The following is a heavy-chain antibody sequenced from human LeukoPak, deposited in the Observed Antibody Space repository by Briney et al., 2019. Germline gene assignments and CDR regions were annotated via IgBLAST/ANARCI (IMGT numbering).Heavy chain of an antibody. CDR3: ARDKSDYGGKKYFQH. Sequence: GGSLRLSCAASGFTFSSYSMNWVRQAPGKGLEWVSSINSSSSYIYYADSVKGRFTISRDNAKNSLYLQMNSLRAEDTAVYYCARDKSDYGGKKYFQHWGQGTLVTVSS. V-gene: IGHV3-21*01. CDR2: INSSSSYI. CDR1: GFTFSSYS. J-gene: IGHJ1*01. D-gene: IGHD4-23*01.